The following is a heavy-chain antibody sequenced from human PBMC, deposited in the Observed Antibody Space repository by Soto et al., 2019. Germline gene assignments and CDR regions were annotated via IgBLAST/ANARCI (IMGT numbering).Heavy chain of an antibody. V-gene: IGHV3-11*01. CDR1: GFIFGNSY. J-gene: IGHJ4*02. D-gene: IGHD1-26*01. CDR3: ERVSSFCWKGSGRGSFDH. Sequence: GGSLRLSCAGSGFIFGNSYMSWIRQAPGKGLEWLSSISTRDSSLYYADSVKGRFTISRDNAKNSLFLHMINLTADDTAVYYCERVSSFCWKGSGRGSFDHWGLGTLVTVSS. CDR2: ISTRDSSL.